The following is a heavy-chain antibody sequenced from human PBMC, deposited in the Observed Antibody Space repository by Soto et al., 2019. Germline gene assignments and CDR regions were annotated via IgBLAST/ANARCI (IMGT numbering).Heavy chain of an antibody. CDR1: GFTFSTYG. V-gene: IGHV3-30*18. J-gene: IGHJ6*02. D-gene: IGHD2-2*01. Sequence: QVQLVESGGGVVQPGRSLRLSCAASGFTFSTYGMHWVRQAPGKGLEWVAVISYDGKNKYYAQSGKGRLTISRDNSKNTXYXXGNSMRVEDTAVYYCAKGEHCSSTSCHFYCYCMDVWGQGTTVAVSS. CDR3: AKGEHCSSTSCHFYCYCMDV. CDR2: ISYDGKNK.